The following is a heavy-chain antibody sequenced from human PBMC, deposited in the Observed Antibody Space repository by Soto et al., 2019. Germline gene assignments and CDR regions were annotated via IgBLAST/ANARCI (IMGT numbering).Heavy chain of an antibody. Sequence: QVQLVQSGAEVKKPGASVKVSCKASGYTFITYGINWVRQAPGQGLEWMGWINTYNGDTRYAQKVKGGVTMTRDTSTSTAYMERRSLRSDDTAVYYCARGGAHYYDSSGYYYDHWGQGTLVTVSS. J-gene: IGHJ4*02. V-gene: IGHV1-18*01. CDR3: ARGGAHYYDSSGYYYDH. CDR1: GYTFITYG. CDR2: INTYNGDT. D-gene: IGHD3-22*01.